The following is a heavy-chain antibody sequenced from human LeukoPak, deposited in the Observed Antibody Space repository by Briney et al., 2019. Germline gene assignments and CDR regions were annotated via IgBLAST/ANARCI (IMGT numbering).Heavy chain of an antibody. V-gene: IGHV4-38-2*02. CDR2: IYHRGST. CDR1: GYSISNGYY. Sequence: SETLSLTCTVSGYSISNGYYWGWIRQPPGKGLEWVGSIYHRGSTYYNPSLRSRVTISLDRSKKKFSLKLASVTAADTAVYYCARHVEMETYYDILTGFFDYWGQGTLVTVSS. CDR3: ARHVEMETYYDILTGFFDY. D-gene: IGHD3-9*01. J-gene: IGHJ4*02.